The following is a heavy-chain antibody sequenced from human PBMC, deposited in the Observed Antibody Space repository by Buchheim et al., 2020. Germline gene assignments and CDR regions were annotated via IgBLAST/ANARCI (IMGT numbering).Heavy chain of an antibody. J-gene: IGHJ6*02. CDR1: GGTFSSYA. V-gene: IGHV1-69*01. CDR2: IIPIFGTA. Sequence: QVQLVQSGAEVKKPGSSVKVSCKASGGTFSSYAISWVRQAPGQGLEWMGGIIPIFGTANYAQKFQGRFTITADESTSPAYMGRSNLRSEDTDVYYCARGDIVVVPAAEGYYYYGMDVWGQGTT. D-gene: IGHD2-2*01. CDR3: ARGDIVVVPAAEGYYYYGMDV.